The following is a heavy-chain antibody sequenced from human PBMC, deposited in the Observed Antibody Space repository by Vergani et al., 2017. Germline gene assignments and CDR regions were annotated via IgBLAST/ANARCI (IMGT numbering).Heavy chain of an antibody. CDR3: AKDLYYDSSGENDY. Sequence: EVQLLESGGGLVQPGGSLRLSCAASRFSFSSYAMSWVRQAPGKGLEWVSTISGSGGTTNYADSVKGRFTISRDNSKNTLYLQMNSLRAEDTAVYYCAKDLYYDSSGENDYWGQGTLVTVSS. V-gene: IGHV3-23*01. D-gene: IGHD3-22*01. CDR2: ISGSGGTT. CDR1: RFSFSSYA. J-gene: IGHJ4*02.